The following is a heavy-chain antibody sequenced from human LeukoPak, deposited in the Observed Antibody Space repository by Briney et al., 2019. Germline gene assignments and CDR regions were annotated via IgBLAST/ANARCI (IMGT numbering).Heavy chain of an antibody. D-gene: IGHD1-1*01. Sequence: GGSLRLSCAASGFTFSNAWMSWVRQAPGKGLEWVGRIKSKTDGGTTDYAAPVKGRFTISRDDSKNTLYLQMYSLKTEDTAVYYCTSEALERRRGGYYYYGMDVWGQGTTVTVSS. CDR2: IKSKTDGGTT. CDR3: TSEALERRRGGYYYYGMDV. J-gene: IGHJ6*02. CDR1: GFTFSNAW. V-gene: IGHV3-15*01.